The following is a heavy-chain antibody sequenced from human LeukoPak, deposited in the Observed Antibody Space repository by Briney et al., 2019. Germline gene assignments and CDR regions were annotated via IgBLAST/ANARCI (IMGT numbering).Heavy chain of an antibody. CDR3: AKSNSGWYVPPSD. Sequence: GGSLRLSCAVSGSAFSDYGMHWVRQAPGKGLEWVAVISYDGSNAYYADSVKGRFTISRDNSKSTLYLQMNSLRAEDTAVYYCAKSNSGWYVPPSDWGQGTLVTVSS. CDR2: ISYDGSNA. J-gene: IGHJ4*02. CDR1: GSAFSDYG. V-gene: IGHV3-30*18. D-gene: IGHD6-19*01.